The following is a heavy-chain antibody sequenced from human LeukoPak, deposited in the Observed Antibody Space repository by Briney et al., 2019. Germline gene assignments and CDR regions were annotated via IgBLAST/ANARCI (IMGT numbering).Heavy chain of an antibody. V-gene: IGHV3-9*01. CDR1: GFKFEDYA. D-gene: IGHD3-10*01. J-gene: IGHJ6*02. CDR2: ITWNTFRI. CDR3: AKDRSVWVADTQYYGMDV. Sequence: GGSLRLSCAASGFKFEDYAMHWVRQAPGKGLEWVSSITWNTFRIGYAASVKGRFTISRDNAKNSLYLQMNSLRAEDTALYYCAKDRSVWVADTQYYGMDVWVQGTTVTVSS.